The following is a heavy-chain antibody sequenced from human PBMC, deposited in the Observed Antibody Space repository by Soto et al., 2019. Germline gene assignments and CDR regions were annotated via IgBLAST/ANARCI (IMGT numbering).Heavy chain of an antibody. CDR3: ARGLDPTYDFWSGYSDAFDI. Sequence: QVQLQQWGAGLLKPSETLSLTCAVYGGSFSGYYWSWIRQPPGKGLEWIGEINHSGSTNYNPSLKRRVTISVDTSKNQFSLKLSSVTAADTAVYYCARGLDPTYDFWSGYSDAFDIWGQGTMVTVSS. CDR2: INHSGST. CDR1: GGSFSGYY. J-gene: IGHJ3*02. D-gene: IGHD3-3*01. V-gene: IGHV4-34*01.